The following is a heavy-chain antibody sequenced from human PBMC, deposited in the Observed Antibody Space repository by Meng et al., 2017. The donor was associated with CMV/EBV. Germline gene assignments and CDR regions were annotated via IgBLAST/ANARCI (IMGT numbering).Heavy chain of an antibody. V-gene: IGHV3-30-3*01. J-gene: IGHJ5*02. Sequence: QVLWVGSGGGVVQPGSSLGLSFAASGFTFSSYAMHWVRQAPGKGLEWVAVISYDGSNTYYADSVKGRFTISRDNSKNTLYLQMNSLRAEDTAVYYCAPGWFDPWGQGTLVTVSS. CDR1: GFTFSSYA. CDR3: APGWFDP. CDR2: ISYDGSNT.